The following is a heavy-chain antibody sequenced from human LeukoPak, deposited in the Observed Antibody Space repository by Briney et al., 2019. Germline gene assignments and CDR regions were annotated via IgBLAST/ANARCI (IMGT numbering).Heavy chain of an antibody. D-gene: IGHD6-13*01. CDR1: GFTVSSNY. J-gene: IGHJ5*02. V-gene: IGHV3-23*01. CDR2: ISGSGGST. CDR3: AGGYSSSWYVS. Sequence: GGSLRLSCAASGFTVSSNYMSWVRQAPGKGLEWVSAISGSGGSTYYADSVKGRFTISRDNSKNTLYLQMNSLRAEDTAVYYCAGGYSSSWYVSWGQGTLVTVSS.